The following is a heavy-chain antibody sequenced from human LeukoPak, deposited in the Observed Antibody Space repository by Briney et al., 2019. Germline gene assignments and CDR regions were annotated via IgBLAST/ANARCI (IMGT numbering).Heavy chain of an antibody. CDR1: GFTFSSYS. J-gene: IGHJ6*03. CDR2: ISSSSSTI. D-gene: IGHD2-21*01. Sequence: GGSLRLSCAASGFTFSSYSMNWVRQAPGKGLEWVSYISSSSSTIYYADSVKGRFTISRDNAKNSLYLQMNSLRAEDTAVYYCARDHAPIVVVAGDMDVWGKGTTVTVSS. V-gene: IGHV3-48*01. CDR3: ARDHAPIVVVAGDMDV.